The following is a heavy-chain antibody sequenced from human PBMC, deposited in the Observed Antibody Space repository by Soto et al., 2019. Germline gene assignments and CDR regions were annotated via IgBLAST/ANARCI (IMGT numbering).Heavy chain of an antibody. Sequence: PSETLSLTCTVSGGSISSGGYYWSWIRQHPGKGLEWIGYIYYSGSTYYNPSLKSRVTISVDTSKNQVVLTMTNMDPVDTATYYCVRSDYDFWLAFWGKGTTVTVSS. CDR1: GGSISSGGYY. CDR3: VRSDYDFWLAF. V-gene: IGHV4-31*03. CDR2: IYYSGST. J-gene: IGHJ6*04. D-gene: IGHD3-3*01.